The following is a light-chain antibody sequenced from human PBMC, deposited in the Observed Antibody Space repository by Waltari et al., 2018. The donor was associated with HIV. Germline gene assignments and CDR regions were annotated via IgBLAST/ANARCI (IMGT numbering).Light chain of an antibody. CDR2: WAS. V-gene: IGKV4-1*01. CDR1: QSILSSSNNRKY. J-gene: IGKJ2*01. CDR3: HQYYTTPYT. Sequence: DIVMTQSPDSLAVSLRERATMNCKSSQSILSSSNNRKYLAWYQQKPGQPPKLLIYWASSRDSGVPDRFIGRGSGTDFSLTISSLQAEDVAVYFCHQYYTTPYTFGQGTKLEIK.